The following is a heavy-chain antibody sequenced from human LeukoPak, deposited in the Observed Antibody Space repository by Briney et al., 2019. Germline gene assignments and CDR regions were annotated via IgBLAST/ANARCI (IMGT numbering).Heavy chain of an antibody. CDR1: GLIVSNSY. Sequence: AGGSLRLSCAASGLIVSNSYMNWVRQAPGKGLEWVSVIYYNGNTFYADSVMGRFTISRDNPKNTLYLQMNSLRAEDTAVYYCARDPNGNLHFDYWGQGTLVTVSS. D-gene: IGHD2-8*01. J-gene: IGHJ4*02. V-gene: IGHV3-53*01. CDR3: ARDPNGNLHFDY. CDR2: IYYNGNT.